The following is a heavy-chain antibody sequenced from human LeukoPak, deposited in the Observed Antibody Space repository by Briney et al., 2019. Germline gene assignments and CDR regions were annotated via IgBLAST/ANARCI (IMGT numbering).Heavy chain of an antibody. J-gene: IGHJ5*02. CDR1: GGTFSSYA. Sequence: SAKVSCKASGGTFSSYAISWVRQAPGQGLEWMGGIIPIFGTANYAQKFQGRVTITTDESTSTAYMELSSLRSEDTAVYYCARDKDCSSTSCSGMFDPWGQGTLVTVSS. CDR3: ARDKDCSSTSCSGMFDP. V-gene: IGHV1-69*05. D-gene: IGHD2-2*01. CDR2: IIPIFGTA.